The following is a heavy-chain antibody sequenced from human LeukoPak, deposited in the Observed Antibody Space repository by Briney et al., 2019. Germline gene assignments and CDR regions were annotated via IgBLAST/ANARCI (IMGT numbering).Heavy chain of an antibody. D-gene: IGHD3-10*01. CDR1: GGSFSGYY. CDR2: IYYSGST. V-gene: IGHV4-59*01. Sequence: SETLSLTCAVYGGSFSGYYWSWIRQPPGKGLEWIGYIYYSGSTNYNPSLKSRVTISVDTSKNQFSLKLSSVTAADTAVYYCASGGAKIDYWGQGTLVTVSS. J-gene: IGHJ4*02. CDR3: ASGGAKIDY.